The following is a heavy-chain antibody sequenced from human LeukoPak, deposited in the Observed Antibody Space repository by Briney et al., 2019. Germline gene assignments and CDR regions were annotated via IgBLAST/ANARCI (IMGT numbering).Heavy chain of an antibody. CDR3: ARDPGKLEPMDV. CDR2: IYYSGST. CDR1: GGSISSSSYY. J-gene: IGHJ6*03. V-gene: IGHV4-39*07. Sequence: SETLSLTCTVSGGSISSSSYYWGWIRQPPGKGLEWIGSIYYSGSTYYNPSLKSRVTISVDTSKNQFSLKLSSVTAADTAVYYCARDPGKLEPMDVWGKGTTVTVSS. D-gene: IGHD1-1*01.